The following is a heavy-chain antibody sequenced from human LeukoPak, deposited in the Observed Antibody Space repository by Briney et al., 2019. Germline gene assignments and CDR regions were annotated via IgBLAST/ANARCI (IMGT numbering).Heavy chain of an antibody. CDR3: ARATQLWESKHFYYYYYLDV. V-gene: IGHV3-53*01. CDR2: IYTDGTT. J-gene: IGHJ6*03. CDR1: GFTINDNY. Sequence: GGSLRLSCAASGFTINDNYMTWVRQAPGKGLDWVSFIYTDGTTVYADSVKGRFTLSRDDSKNILFLQINSLRAEDTAVYYCARATQLWESKHFYYYYYLDVWGKGTRSPSP. D-gene: IGHD3-16*01.